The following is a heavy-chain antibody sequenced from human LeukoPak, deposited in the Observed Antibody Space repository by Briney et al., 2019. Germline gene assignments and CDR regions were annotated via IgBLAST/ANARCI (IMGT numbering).Heavy chain of an antibody. CDR2: IINSGGST. Sequence: PGGSLRLSCVASGLTFSNYAMSWVRQAPGKGLEWVSAIINSGGSTYYADSVKGRFTISRDNSKNTLYLQMNSLRAEDTAVYYCAKGAKWELPLDYWGQGTLVTVSS. D-gene: IGHD1-26*01. J-gene: IGHJ4*02. CDR1: GLTFSNYA. V-gene: IGHV3-23*01. CDR3: AKGAKWELPLDY.